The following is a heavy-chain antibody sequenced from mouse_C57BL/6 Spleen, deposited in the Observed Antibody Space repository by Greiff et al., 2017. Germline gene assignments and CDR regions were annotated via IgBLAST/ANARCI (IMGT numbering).Heavy chain of an antibody. CDR2: IWSGGST. CDR3: ASALYDDVYYFDY. D-gene: IGHD2-12*01. V-gene: IGHV2-2*01. CDR1: GFSLTSYG. J-gene: IGHJ2*01. Sequence: VKLVESGPGLVQPSQSLSITCTVSGFSLTSYGVHWVRQSPGKGLEWLGVIWSGGSTDYNAAFISRLSISKDNSKSQVFFKMNSLQADDTAIYYCASALYDDVYYFDYWGQGTTLTVSS.